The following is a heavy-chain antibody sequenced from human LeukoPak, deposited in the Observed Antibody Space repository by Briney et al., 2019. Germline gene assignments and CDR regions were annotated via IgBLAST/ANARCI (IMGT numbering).Heavy chain of an antibody. J-gene: IGHJ5*02. CDR3: ARDSPASPLGA. Sequence: PGGSLRLSCAASGFTFSSYSMNWLRQAPGKGLEWVSYISSSSSTIYYADSVKGRFTISRDNAKNSLYLQMNSLRAEDTAVYYCARDSPASPLGAWGQGTLVTVSS. CDR2: ISSSSSTI. V-gene: IGHV3-48*01. CDR1: GFTFSSYS. D-gene: IGHD3-16*01.